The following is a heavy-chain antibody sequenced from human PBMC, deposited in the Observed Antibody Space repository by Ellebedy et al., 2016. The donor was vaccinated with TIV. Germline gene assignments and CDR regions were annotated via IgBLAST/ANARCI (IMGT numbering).Heavy chain of an antibody. Sequence: ESLKISXTVSGYSTSGAYAWAWIRQPPGKGLEWFGSIYHSGTTYYNPSLKSRVTMSLDTSKNQFSLKLSSVTAADTAVYYCARARDLSFDPWGQGTLVTVSS. J-gene: IGHJ5*02. V-gene: IGHV4-38-2*02. CDR1: GYSTSGAYA. CDR2: IYHSGTT. CDR3: ARARDLSFDP. D-gene: IGHD5/OR15-5a*01.